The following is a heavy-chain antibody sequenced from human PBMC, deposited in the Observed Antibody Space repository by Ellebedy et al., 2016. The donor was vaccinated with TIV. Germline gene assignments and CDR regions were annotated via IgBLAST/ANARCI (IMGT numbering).Heavy chain of an antibody. Sequence: PGGSLRLSCAASGPTVDSSYMNWVRQAPGKGLEWVSIIHSGGEIYYADSVKGRFTISRHNSKNTLYLQMNSLRVDETAVYYCARQKDAYDVWGQGTMVTVSS. CDR3: ARQKDAYDV. J-gene: IGHJ3*01. V-gene: IGHV3-53*04. CDR2: IHSGGEI. CDR1: GPTVDSSY.